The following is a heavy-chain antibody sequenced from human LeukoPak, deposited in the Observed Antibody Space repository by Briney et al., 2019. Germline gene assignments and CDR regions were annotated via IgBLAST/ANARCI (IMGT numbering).Heavy chain of an antibody. CDR2: VSTSGSTI. V-gene: IGHV3-48*03. Sequence: PGGSLRLSCAASRFIFSTYEMHWVRQAPGKGVEWVSYVSTSGSTIYYADSVKGRFTFSRDNARNSLFLQMNRLRAEDTAVYYCARDGPAYSFEYWGQGTLVTVSS. CDR1: RFIFSTYE. D-gene: IGHD2-21*01. J-gene: IGHJ4*02. CDR3: ARDGPAYSFEY.